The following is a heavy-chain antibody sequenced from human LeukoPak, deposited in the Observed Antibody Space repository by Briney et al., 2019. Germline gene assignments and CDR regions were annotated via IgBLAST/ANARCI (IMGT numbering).Heavy chain of an antibody. D-gene: IGHD3-22*01. J-gene: IGHJ4*02. CDR2: IIPIFGTA. V-gene: IGHV1-69*05. Sequence: SVKVSCKASGGTFSSYAISWVRQTPGQGLEWMGGIIPIFGTANYAQKFQGRVTITTDESTSTAYMELSSLRSEDTAVYYCAREAVWYYDSSGYSSFDYWGQGTLVTVSS. CDR1: GGTFSSYA. CDR3: AREAVWYYDSSGYSSFDY.